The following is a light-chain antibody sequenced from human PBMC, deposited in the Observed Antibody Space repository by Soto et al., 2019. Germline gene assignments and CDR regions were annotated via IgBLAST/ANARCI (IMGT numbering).Light chain of an antibody. CDR3: QQYNSDSQT. Sequence: DIQMTQSPSTLSASVGDRVTITCRASQSISSWLAWYQQKQGKAPKLLIYKASTLESGVPSRFSGSGSGTEFTLTISSLQPDDFATYYCQQYNSDSQTFGQGTKVEIK. CDR2: KAS. J-gene: IGKJ1*01. CDR1: QSISSW. V-gene: IGKV1-5*03.